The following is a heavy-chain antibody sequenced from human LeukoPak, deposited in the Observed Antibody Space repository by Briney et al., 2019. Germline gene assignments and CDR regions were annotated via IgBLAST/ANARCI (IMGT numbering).Heavy chain of an antibody. D-gene: IGHD1-1*01. CDR2: FDPEDGET. J-gene: IGHJ5*02. V-gene: IGHV1-24*01. CDR3: ATDHRGTGTKWFDP. Sequence: ASVKVSCKVSGYTLTELSMHWVRQAPGKGLEWMGGFDPEDGETIYAQKFQGRVTMTEDTSTDTAYMELSSLRSEDTAVYYCATDHRGTGTKWFDPWGQGTLVTVSS. CDR1: GYTLTELS.